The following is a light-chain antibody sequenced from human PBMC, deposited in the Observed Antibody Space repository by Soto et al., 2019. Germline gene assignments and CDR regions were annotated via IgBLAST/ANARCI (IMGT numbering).Light chain of an antibody. Sequence: QSVLTQPVSVSGSPGQSITISCTGSNSDIGAYDYVSWYQQHPGKPPTLLIYEVTFRPSGVPNRFSGSKSGNTATLTISGLLTEDEADYYCGSYASATLIFGGGTKVTVL. CDR2: EVT. CDR3: GSYASATLI. V-gene: IGLV2-14*01. J-gene: IGLJ2*01. CDR1: NSDIGAYDY.